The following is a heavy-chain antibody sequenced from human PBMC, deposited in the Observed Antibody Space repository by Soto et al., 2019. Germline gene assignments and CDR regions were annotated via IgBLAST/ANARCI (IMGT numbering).Heavy chain of an antibody. CDR1: GFTFSDFY. D-gene: IGHD3-3*01. CDR3: ARVQYFEWHFDL. CDR2: ISDTSKTI. V-gene: IGHV3-11*01. J-gene: IGHJ2*01. Sequence: QVQLVDSGGGLVKPGGSLRLFCAASGFTFSDFYMTWIRQAPGKGLEWVSYISDTSKTISYSDSVKGRFTISSHNAENSVYVEMCCLTGEDAGVYYCARVQYFEWHFDLWGRGTMVTVSS.